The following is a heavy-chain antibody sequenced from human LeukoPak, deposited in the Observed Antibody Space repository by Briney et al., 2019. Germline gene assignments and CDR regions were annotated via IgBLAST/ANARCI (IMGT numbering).Heavy chain of an antibody. CDR2: IYYSGST. V-gene: IGHV4-59*08. D-gene: IGHD3-3*01. CDR1: GGSISSYY. CDR3: ARRRFLEWSKEAFDI. Sequence: SETLSLTCTVSGGSISSYYWSWIRQPPGKGLEWIGYIYYSGSTNYNPSLKSRVTISVDTSKNQFSLKLSSVTAADTAVYYCARRRFLEWSKEAFDIWGQGTMVTVSS. J-gene: IGHJ3*02.